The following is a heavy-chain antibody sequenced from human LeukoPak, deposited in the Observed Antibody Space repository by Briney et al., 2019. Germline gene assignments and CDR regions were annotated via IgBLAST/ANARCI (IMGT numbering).Heavy chain of an antibody. D-gene: IGHD1-14*01. J-gene: IGHJ4*02. CDR1: GFTFAKYW. V-gene: IGHV3-7*01. Sequence: GGSLRLSCAASGFTFAKYWMTWVRQAPGKGLEWVGNIKQDGSDKNYMDSVKGRFTISRDNTKNSVYLQMSSLRAEDTAVYYCAREVWGPEYWGQGTLVTVSS. CDR2: IKQDGSDK. CDR3: AREVWGPEY.